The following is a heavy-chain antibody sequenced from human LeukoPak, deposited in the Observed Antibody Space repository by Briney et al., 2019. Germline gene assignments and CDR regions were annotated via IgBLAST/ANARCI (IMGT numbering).Heavy chain of an antibody. CDR2: IYYSGTT. V-gene: IGHV4-59*08. CDR3: ARHSYSSAWYVDY. Sequence: PSETLSLTCTVSGGSISYYYWSWIRQPPGKGLEWIGYIYYSGTTNYNPPLKSRVTISVDTSKNQFSLKVTSVTAADTAVYYCARHSYSSAWYVDYWGQGTLVTVSS. CDR1: GGSISYYY. D-gene: IGHD6-19*01. J-gene: IGHJ4*02.